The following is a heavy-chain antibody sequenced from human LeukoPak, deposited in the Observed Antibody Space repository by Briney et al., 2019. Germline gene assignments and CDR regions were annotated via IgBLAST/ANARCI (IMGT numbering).Heavy chain of an antibody. CDR2: IYSGGST. Sequence: GGSLRLSCAASGFTFSSYSMNWVRQAPGKGLEWVSVIYSGGSTYYADSVKGRFTISRDNSKNTLYLQMNSLRAEDTAVYYCAAQTYYDFWSGYARKLMDVWGKGTTVTVSS. J-gene: IGHJ6*04. CDR3: AAQTYYDFWSGYARKLMDV. V-gene: IGHV3-53*01. CDR1: GFTFSSYS. D-gene: IGHD3-3*01.